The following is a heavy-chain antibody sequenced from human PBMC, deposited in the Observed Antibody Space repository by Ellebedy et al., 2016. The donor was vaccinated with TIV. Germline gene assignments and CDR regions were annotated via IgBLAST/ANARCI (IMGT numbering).Heavy chain of an antibody. V-gene: IGHV3-53*01. CDR2: IYSGGST. D-gene: IGHD6-19*01. CDR1: GFTVSSNY. J-gene: IGHJ6*02. CDR3: ARDQGQWLYYGMDV. Sequence: PGGSLRLSCAASGFTVSSNYMSRVRQAPGKGLEWVSVIYSGGSTYYADSVKGRFTISRDNSKNTLYLQMNSLRAEDTAVYYCARDQGQWLYYGMDVWGQGTTVTVSS.